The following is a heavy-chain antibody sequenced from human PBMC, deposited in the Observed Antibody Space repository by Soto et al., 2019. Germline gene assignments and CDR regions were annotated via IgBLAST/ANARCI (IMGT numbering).Heavy chain of an antibody. CDR2: ISAYNGNT. Sequence: GASVKGSCKASGYTLTSYGISWGRQAPGQGLEWMGWISAYNGNTNYAQKLQGRVTMTTDTSTSTAYMEVRSLRSDDTAVYYCARDPGTRSDYWGQGTLVTVSS. J-gene: IGHJ4*02. CDR3: ARDPGTRSDY. D-gene: IGHD3-10*01. V-gene: IGHV1-18*01. CDR1: GYTLTSYG.